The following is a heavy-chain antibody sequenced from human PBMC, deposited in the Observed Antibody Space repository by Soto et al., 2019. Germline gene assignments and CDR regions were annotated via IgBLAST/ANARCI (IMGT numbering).Heavy chain of an antibody. CDR3: AKDRQPYGIWTFDS. Sequence: EVQLLESGGHLVQPGGSLRLSCAASGFTFSTYTMNWVRQAPGKGLEWVSGIGCCSGSGTYYADFVKGRFTISRDNSKNMVFLQMNGLRAEDTAVYYCAKDRQPYGIWTFDSWGQGTPVTVSS. V-gene: IGHV3-23*01. D-gene: IGHD3-10*01. CDR1: GFTFSTYT. CDR2: IGCCSGSGT. J-gene: IGHJ4*02.